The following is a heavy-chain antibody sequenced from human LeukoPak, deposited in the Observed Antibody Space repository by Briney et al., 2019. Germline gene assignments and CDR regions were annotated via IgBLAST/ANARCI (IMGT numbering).Heavy chain of an antibody. J-gene: IGHJ4*02. Sequence: GESLKISCKGSGYSFTSYWIGWVRQMPGKGLEWMGIIYPGDSDTRYSSSFQGQVTVSADKSISTAYLQWSSLKASDTAMYYCARLRGISSGWEAYFEYWGQGTLVTVSS. CDR2: IYPGDSDT. V-gene: IGHV5-51*01. D-gene: IGHD6-25*01. CDR3: ARLRGISSGWEAYFEY. CDR1: GYSFTSYW.